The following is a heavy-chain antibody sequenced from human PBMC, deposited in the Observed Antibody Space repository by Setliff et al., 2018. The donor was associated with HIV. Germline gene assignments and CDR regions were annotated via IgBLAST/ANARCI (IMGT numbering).Heavy chain of an antibody. V-gene: IGHV4-39*01. CDR3: ARRDGYSYGFYFDY. CDR1: GGSISSSTYY. D-gene: IGHD5-18*01. CDR2: IYYSGST. Sequence: TLSLTCTVSGGSISSSTYYWGWIRQPPGKGLEWIGTIYYSGSTYYNPSLKSRLTISVDTSKNQFSLKLSSVTAADSAVYYCARRDGYSYGFYFDYWGQGTLVTVSS. J-gene: IGHJ4*02.